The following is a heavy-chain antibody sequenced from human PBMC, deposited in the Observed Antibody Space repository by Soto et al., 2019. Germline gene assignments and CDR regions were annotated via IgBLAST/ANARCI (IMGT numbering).Heavy chain of an antibody. CDR1: GFSISDYW. Sequence: EVQMVESGGGLVQPGGSLRLSCAASGFSISDYWMSWVRQAPGKGLEWVGNINEDGSEEIYVDSVKGRFTISRDNARNSLYLQMNSLRVEDTAVYYCCHTWVGGQGTLVTVSS. CDR3: CHTWV. CDR2: INEDGSEE. J-gene: IGHJ4*02. D-gene: IGHD1-26*01. V-gene: IGHV3-7*01.